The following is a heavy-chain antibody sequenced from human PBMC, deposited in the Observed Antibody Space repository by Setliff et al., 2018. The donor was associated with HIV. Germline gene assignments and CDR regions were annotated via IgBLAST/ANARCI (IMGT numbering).Heavy chain of an antibody. D-gene: IGHD6-19*01. V-gene: IGHV3-23*01. CDR1: GSTFGSYA. CDR2: ISASGASI. CDR3: ARVFKEGSGWPFDY. J-gene: IGHJ4*02. Sequence: GGSLRLSCTASGSTFGSYAMTWVRQSPGRGLEWVSSISASGASIYYGDSVKGRFTISRDNSKNTLSLQMSSLRAEDTAMYYCARVFKEGSGWPFDYWGQGTLVTVSS.